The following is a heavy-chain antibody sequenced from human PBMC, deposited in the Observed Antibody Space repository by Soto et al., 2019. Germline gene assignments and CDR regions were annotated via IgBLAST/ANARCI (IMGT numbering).Heavy chain of an antibody. CDR3: ARDFGPPLYGSGSWADYYGMDV. Sequence: ASVKVSCKASGGTFSSYAISWVRQAPGQGLEWMGGIIPIFGTANYAQKFQGRVTITADESTSTAYMELSSLRSEDTAVYYCARDFGPPLYGSGSWADYYGMDVWGQGTTVTVSS. V-gene: IGHV1-69*13. D-gene: IGHD3-10*01. CDR2: IIPIFGTA. CDR1: GGTFSSYA. J-gene: IGHJ6*02.